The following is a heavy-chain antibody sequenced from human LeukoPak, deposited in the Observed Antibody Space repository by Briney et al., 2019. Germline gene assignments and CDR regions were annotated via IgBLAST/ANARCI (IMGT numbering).Heavy chain of an antibody. CDR1: GFTFSSYE. CDR2: ISSSGSTI. CDR3: ARGETVAAAGIYYYMDV. Sequence: PGRSLRLSCAASGFTFSSYEMNWVRQAPGKGLEWVSYISSSGSTIYYADSVKGRFTISRDNAKNSLYLQMNRLRAEDTAVYYCARGETVAAAGIYYYMDVWGKGTTVTVSS. D-gene: IGHD6-13*01. V-gene: IGHV3-48*03. J-gene: IGHJ6*03.